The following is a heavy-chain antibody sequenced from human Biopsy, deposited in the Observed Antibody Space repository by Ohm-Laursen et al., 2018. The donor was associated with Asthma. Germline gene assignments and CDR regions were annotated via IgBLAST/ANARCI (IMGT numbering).Heavy chain of an antibody. Sequence: SETLSLTCRVSGGYTGSSPPPPPWIRQAPGKGLEWIGFVFWSGSTHYSRSLERRVSISIDTATNEFSMKLWSVTPADTAVYFCARVVSYGDIYFGIDVWGPGNTVVVS. CDR1: GGYTGSSPPP. D-gene: IGHD4-17*01. V-gene: IGHV4-30-4*01. CDR2: VFWSGST. CDR3: ARVVSYGDIYFGIDV. J-gene: IGHJ6*02.